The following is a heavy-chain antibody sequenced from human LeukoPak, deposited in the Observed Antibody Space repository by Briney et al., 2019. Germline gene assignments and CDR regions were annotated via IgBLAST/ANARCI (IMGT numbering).Heavy chain of an antibody. V-gene: IGHV3-23*01. J-gene: IGHJ4*02. Sequence: PGGSLRLSCAASGFTFSSYAMSWVRQAPGKGLEWVSAISGSGGSTYYADSVKGWFTISRDNSKNTLYLQMNSLRAEDTAVYYCAKDLVASSGWYRGDYWGQGTLVTVSS. CDR2: ISGSGGST. CDR3: AKDLVASSGWYRGDY. D-gene: IGHD6-19*01. CDR1: GFTFSSYA.